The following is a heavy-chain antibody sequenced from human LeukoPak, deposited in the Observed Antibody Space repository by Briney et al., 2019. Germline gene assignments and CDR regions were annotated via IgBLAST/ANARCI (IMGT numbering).Heavy chain of an antibody. CDR1: GFTFSSYE. CDR3: AELGITMIGGV. J-gene: IGHJ6*04. CDR2: IDYGGGDT. D-gene: IGHD3-10*02. Sequence: GGSLRLSCTASGFTFSSYEMSWIRQAPGKGLEWVSSIDYGGGDTHYADSVKGRFTISRDNAKNSLYLQMNSLRAEDTAVYYCAELGITMIGGVRGKGTTVTISS. V-gene: IGHV3-48*03.